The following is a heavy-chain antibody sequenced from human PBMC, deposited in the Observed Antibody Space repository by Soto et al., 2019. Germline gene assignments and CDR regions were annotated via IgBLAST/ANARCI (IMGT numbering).Heavy chain of an antibody. J-gene: IGHJ4*02. CDR2: INPDNGRT. D-gene: IGHD2-15*01. CDR3: ARLARGYDFDY. Sequence: QVQLVQSGPEVKKVGASVQVSCQSSSYPFDTYAVCWIRLAPGQGLEWMGWINPDNGRTNYAQTFLGRVTITTHTSTNTVYMELTNLNSDDTAIYYCARLARGYDFDYWGQGTLVSVSS. CDR1: SYPFDTYA. V-gene: IGHV1-18*01.